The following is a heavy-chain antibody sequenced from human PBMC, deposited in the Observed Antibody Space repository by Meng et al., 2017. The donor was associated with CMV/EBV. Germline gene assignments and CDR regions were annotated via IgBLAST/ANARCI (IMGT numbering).Heavy chain of an antibody. Sequence: APLQQWGAGLLKPSETLSLTCAVYGGSFSGYYWSWIRQPPGKGLEWIGEINHSGSTNYNPSLKSRVTISVDTSKNQYSLKLSSVTAADTAVYYCARGGNWFDPWGQGTLVTVSS. J-gene: IGHJ5*02. CDR3: ARGGNWFDP. CDR1: GGSFSGYY. CDR2: INHSGST. V-gene: IGHV4-34*01.